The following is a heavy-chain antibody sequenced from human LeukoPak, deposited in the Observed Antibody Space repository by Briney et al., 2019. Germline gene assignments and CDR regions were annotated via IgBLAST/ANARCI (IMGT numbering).Heavy chain of an antibody. CDR3: AKTRVGIAAADSFDY. J-gene: IGHJ4*02. CDR2: ISGSGGST. CDR1: SLTVTTNA. V-gene: IGHV3-23*01. D-gene: IGHD6-13*01. Sequence: LSGPCLRPSRAASSLTVTTNAISSVSLQGGDWLGWDLVISGSGGSTYYADSVKGRFTISRDNSKNTLYLQMNSLRAEDTAVYYCAKTRVGIAAADSFDYWGKGTLVTVSS.